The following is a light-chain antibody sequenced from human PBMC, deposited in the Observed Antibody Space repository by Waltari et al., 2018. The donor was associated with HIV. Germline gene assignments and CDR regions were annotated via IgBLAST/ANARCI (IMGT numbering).Light chain of an antibody. CDR1: SSAVGGYNY. CDR3: SSYTSSSTRV. V-gene: IGLV2-14*01. J-gene: IGLJ2*01. CDR2: EVS. Sequence: QSALTQPASVSGSPGQSITIYCTGTSSAVGGYNYVSWYQQPPGKAPKLMISEVSNRPSGVSNRFSGSKSGNTASLTISGLQAEDEADYYCSSYTSSSTRVFGGGTKLTVL.